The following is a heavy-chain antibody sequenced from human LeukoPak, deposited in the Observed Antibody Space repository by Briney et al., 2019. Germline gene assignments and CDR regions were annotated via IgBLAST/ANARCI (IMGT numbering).Heavy chain of an antibody. D-gene: IGHD2-21*01. J-gene: IGHJ6*02. V-gene: IGHV3-7*01. Sequence: GGSLRLSCTASGFTFSSYWMSWVRQAPGKGLEWVANIKQDGSEKDYVDSVKGRFTISRDNAKNSLYLQMNSLRAEDTAVYYCARYCGGDCYGMDVWGQGTTGTVSS. CDR3: ARYCGGDCYGMDV. CDR1: GFTFSSYW. CDR2: IKQDGSEK.